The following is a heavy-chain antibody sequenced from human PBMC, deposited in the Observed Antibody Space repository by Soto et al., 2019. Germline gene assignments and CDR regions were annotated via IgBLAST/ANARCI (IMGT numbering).Heavy chain of an antibody. Sequence: VGSLRLSCAGSGFIFSGYSMNWVRQAPGKGLEWVSSTSTTSTYIYYADSVKGRFTVSRDNAKNSLYLQMTGLRPEDTAMYYCARDGIVGTTDFFDYWGQGTLVTVSS. CDR2: TSTTSTYI. J-gene: IGHJ4*02. CDR3: ARDGIVGTTDFFDY. D-gene: IGHD1-26*01. V-gene: IGHV3-21*01. CDR1: GFIFSGYS.